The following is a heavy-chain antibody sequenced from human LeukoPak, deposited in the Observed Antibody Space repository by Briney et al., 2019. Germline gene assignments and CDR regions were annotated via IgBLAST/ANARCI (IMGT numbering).Heavy chain of an antibody. D-gene: IGHD3-22*01. CDR1: GFTFKTHA. Sequence: GGSLRLSCAASGFTFKTHAMSWVRQAPGKGLEWVSRIDDSGVTRSYADSVKGRFTISRDNSKMTLTLQMNSLRAEDTAVYYSAKRLKRNYYYYYAMDVWGQGTTVTVSS. CDR2: IDDSGVTR. J-gene: IGHJ6*02. V-gene: IGHV3-23*01. CDR3: AKRLKRNYYYYYAMDV.